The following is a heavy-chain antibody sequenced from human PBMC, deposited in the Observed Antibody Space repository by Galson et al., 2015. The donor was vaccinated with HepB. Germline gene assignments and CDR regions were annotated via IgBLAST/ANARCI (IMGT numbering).Heavy chain of an antibody. CDR1: GGSFSGYY. CDR2: INHSGST. J-gene: IGHJ3*02. Sequence: LSLTCAVYGGSFSGYYWSWIRQPPGKGLEWIGEINHSGSTNYNPSLKSRVTISVDTSKNQFSLKLSSVTAADTAVYYCASTYYGSGIDAFDIWGQGTMVTVSS. V-gene: IGHV4-34*01. D-gene: IGHD3-10*01. CDR3: ASTYYGSGIDAFDI.